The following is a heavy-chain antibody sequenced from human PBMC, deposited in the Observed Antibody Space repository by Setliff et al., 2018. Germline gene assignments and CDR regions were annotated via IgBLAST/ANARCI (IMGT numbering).Heavy chain of an antibody. J-gene: IGHJ3*02. D-gene: IGHD5-18*01. CDR3: AKEWGIQLDDAFDI. CDR1: GFVFSTYA. CDR2: ISGSGDSP. V-gene: IGHV3-23*01. Sequence: GGSLRLSCAGSGFVFSTYAMSWVRQAPGKGLEWVSSISGSGDSPYYADSVKGRYTISRDSSKNTLYLQMNSLGAEDTAVYYCAKEWGIQLDDAFDIWGQGTMVTVSS.